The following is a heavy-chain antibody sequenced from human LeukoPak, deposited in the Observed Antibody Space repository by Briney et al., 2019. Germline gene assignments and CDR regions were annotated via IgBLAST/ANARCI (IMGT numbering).Heavy chain of an antibody. CDR2: IYYSGST. CDR3: ARFFRDYYGSGLDY. CDR1: GVSISSYY. D-gene: IGHD3-10*01. J-gene: IGHJ4*02. Sequence: KPSETLSLTCTVSGVSISSYYWSWIRQPPGKGLEWIGYIYYSGSTNYNPSLKSRVTISVDTSKNQFSLKLSSVTAADTAVYYCARFFRDYYGSGLDYWGQGTLVTVSS. V-gene: IGHV4-59*01.